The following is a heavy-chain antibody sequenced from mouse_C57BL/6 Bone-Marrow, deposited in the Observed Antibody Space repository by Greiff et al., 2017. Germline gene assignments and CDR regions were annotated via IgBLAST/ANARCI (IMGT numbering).Heavy chain of an antibody. V-gene: IGHV5-12*01. CDR1: GFTFSDYY. Sequence: EVQGVESGGGLVQPGGSLKLSCAASGFTFSDYYMYWVRQTPEKRLEWVAYISNGGGSTYYPDTVKGRFTISRDNAKNTLYLQMSRLKSEDTAMYYCARDRGTYYGSSYYAMDYWGQGTSVTVSS. D-gene: IGHD1-1*01. J-gene: IGHJ4*01. CDR2: ISNGGGST. CDR3: ARDRGTYYGSSYYAMDY.